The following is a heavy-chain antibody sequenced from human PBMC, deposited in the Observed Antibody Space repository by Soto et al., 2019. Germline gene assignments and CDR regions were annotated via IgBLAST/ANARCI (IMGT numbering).Heavy chain of an antibody. CDR3: ARTPEYSSSWYGYYYGMDV. Sequence: ASVKVSCKASGYTFTSYGISCVRQAPGQGLEWMGWISAYNGNTNYAQKLQGRVNMTTDTSTSTAYMELRSLRSDDTAVYYCARTPEYSSSWYGYYYGMDVWGQGTTVTVSS. CDR1: GYTFTSYG. D-gene: IGHD6-13*01. CDR2: ISAYNGNT. V-gene: IGHV1-18*01. J-gene: IGHJ6*02.